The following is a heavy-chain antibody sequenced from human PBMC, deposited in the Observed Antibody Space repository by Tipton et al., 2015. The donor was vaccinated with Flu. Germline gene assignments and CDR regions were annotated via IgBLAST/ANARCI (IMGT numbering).Heavy chain of an antibody. Sequence: QLVQSGAEVKKPGASVKVSCKASGYTFTDYYIHWVRQAPGQGLEWLGWINPASGVTVYAQKFHGRVTMTRDTSISTAYMDLSGLTSDDTAIYYRARELGEFEYWGQGALVTVSS. D-gene: IGHD7-27*01. J-gene: IGHJ4*02. CDR1: GYTFTDYY. CDR3: ARELGEFEY. CDR2: INPASGVT. V-gene: IGHV1-2*02.